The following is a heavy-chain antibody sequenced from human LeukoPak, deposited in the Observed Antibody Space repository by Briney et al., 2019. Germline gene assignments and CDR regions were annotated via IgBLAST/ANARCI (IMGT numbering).Heavy chain of an antibody. CDR2: IKSDGSST. V-gene: IGHV3-74*01. J-gene: IGHJ4*02. Sequence: GGSLRLSCAASGFTFSSYWMHWVRQAPGKGLVCVSRIKSDGSSTSYADSVKGRSTISRDDAKNTLYLQMNSLRAEDTAVYYCARAYNSHFDYWGQGALVTVSS. CDR1: GFTFSSYW. CDR3: ARAYNSHFDY. D-gene: IGHD1-1*01.